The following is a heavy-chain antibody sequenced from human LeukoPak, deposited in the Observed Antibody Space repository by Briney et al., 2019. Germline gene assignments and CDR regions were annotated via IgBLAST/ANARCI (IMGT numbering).Heavy chain of an antibody. CDR1: GFTVSSNY. V-gene: IGHV3-53*01. J-gene: IGHJ6*03. CDR2: IYSGGST. CDR3: ASGSGSYRTPYYYTDV. Sequence: GGSLRLSCVASGFTVSSNYMSWVRQAPGKGLEWVSVIYSGGSTYYADSVKGRFTISRDNSKNTLYLQMNSLRAEDTAVYYCASGSGSYRTPYYYTDVWGTGTTVTVSS. D-gene: IGHD3-10*01.